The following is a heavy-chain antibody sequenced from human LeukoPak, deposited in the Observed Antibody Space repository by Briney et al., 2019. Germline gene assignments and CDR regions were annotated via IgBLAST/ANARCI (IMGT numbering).Heavy chain of an antibody. D-gene: IGHD2-2*01. CDR1: GGSISSYY. J-gene: IGHJ6*02. CDR2: IYYSGST. Sequence: PSETLSLTCTVSGGSISSYYWSWIRQPPGKGLEWIGYIYYSGSTNYNPSLKSRVTISVDTSKNQFSLKLSSVTAAGTAVYYCARDRLGYCSSTSCYYWSYYYGMDVWGQGTTVTVSS. V-gene: IGHV4-59*01. CDR3: ARDRLGYCSSTSCYYWSYYYGMDV.